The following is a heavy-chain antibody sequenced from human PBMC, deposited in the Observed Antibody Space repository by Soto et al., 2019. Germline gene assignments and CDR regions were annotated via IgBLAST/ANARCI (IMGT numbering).Heavy chain of an antibody. CDR3: ARVLYYGSGSYSPSGIDV. Sequence: QVQLVQSGAEVKKPGSSVKVSCKTSGVSFNNNGIGWVRQAPGHGLEWMGGVSPPFRTSNYARKFQGRISITADASTGTVNMELSSLTSEDTAQYYCARVLYYGSGSYSPSGIDVWGQGTRVTVSS. D-gene: IGHD3-10*01. CDR2: VSPPFRTS. CDR1: GVSFNNNG. J-gene: IGHJ6*02. V-gene: IGHV1-69*01.